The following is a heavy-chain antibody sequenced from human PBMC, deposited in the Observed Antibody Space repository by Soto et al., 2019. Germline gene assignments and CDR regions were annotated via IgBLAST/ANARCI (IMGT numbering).Heavy chain of an antibody. CDR2: INHSWST. D-gene: IGHD3-22*01. J-gene: IGHJ4*02. Sequence: QVQLQESGPGLVKPSETLSLTCTVSGGSISSNYWSWIRQPPGKGLEWIGYINHSWSTNYNPSLMSRVTISVDTSKNQFSLELRSVTAADTAVYYCARTGNSGYFWSVDYWGQGTLVTVSS. CDR1: GGSISSNY. CDR3: ARTGNSGYFWSVDY. V-gene: IGHV4-59*01.